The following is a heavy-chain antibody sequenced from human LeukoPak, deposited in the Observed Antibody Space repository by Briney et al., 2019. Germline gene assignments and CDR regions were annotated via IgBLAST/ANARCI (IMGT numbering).Heavy chain of an antibody. CDR3: ASSKPELDY. CDR2: ISSSGSTI. Sequence: AGGSLRLSCAASGFTFSSYAMSWVRQAPGKGLEWVSYISSSGSTIYYADSVKGRFTISRDNAKNSLYLQMSSLRAEDTAVYYCASSKPELDYWGQGTLVTVSS. D-gene: IGHD1-14*01. V-gene: IGHV3-48*04. J-gene: IGHJ4*02. CDR1: GFTFSSYA.